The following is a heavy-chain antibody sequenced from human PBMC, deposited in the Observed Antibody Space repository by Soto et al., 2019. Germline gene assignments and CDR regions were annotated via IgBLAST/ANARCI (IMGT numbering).Heavy chain of an antibody. CDR3: ASGRDYDFWSGYYATDLPFDY. D-gene: IGHD3-3*01. Sequence: GASVKVSCKASGYTFTSYGISWVRQAPGQGLEWMGWISAYNGNTNYAQKLQGRVTMTTDTSTSTAHMELRSLRSDDTAVYYCASGRDYDFWSGYYATDLPFDYWGQGTLVTVSS. J-gene: IGHJ4*02. CDR1: GYTFTSYG. CDR2: ISAYNGNT. V-gene: IGHV1-18*01.